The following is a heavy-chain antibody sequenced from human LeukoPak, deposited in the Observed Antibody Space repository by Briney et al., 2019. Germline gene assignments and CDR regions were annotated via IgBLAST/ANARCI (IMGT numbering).Heavy chain of an antibody. J-gene: IGHJ6*03. CDR3: ARDPRWNPAMVHYYYYYIDV. Sequence: GASVKVSCKASGYTFTDYYIHWVRQAPGQGLEWMGWINPNSGGTNYAQKFQGRVTMTRDTSISTVYMELSRLRSDDTAVYYCARDPRWNPAMVHYYYYYIDVWGKGTTVTVSS. CDR2: INPNSGGT. D-gene: IGHD5-18*01. CDR1: GYTFTDYY. V-gene: IGHV1-2*02.